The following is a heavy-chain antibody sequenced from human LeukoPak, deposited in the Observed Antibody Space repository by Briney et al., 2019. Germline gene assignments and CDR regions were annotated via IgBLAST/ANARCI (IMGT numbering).Heavy chain of an antibody. CDR2: IKQDGSEK. J-gene: IGHJ5*02. CDR1: GFTFSSYW. Sequence: PGGSVRLSCAASGFTFSSYWMSWLGQAPGKGLEGVAYIKQDGSEKYYVDSVKGRFTISRDNAKNSLYLQMNSLRAEDTAVYYCANGGTYSSGPWGQGTPVTASS. CDR3: ANGGTYSSGP. D-gene: IGHD3-22*01. V-gene: IGHV3-7*01.